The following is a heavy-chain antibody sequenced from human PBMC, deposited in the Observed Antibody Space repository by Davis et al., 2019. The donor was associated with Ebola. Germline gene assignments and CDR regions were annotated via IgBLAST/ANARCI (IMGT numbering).Heavy chain of an antibody. J-gene: IGHJ6*04. D-gene: IGHD3-3*01. CDR1: GFTFSSYG. Sequence: GESLKISCAASGFTFSSYGMHWVRQAPGKGLEWVAVIWYDGSNKYYADSVKGRFTISRDNSKNTLYLQMNSLRAEDTAVYYCARDYDFWSSYAGWGMDVWGKGTTVTVSS. CDR3: ARDYDFWSSYAGWGMDV. CDR2: IWYDGSNK. V-gene: IGHV3-33*08.